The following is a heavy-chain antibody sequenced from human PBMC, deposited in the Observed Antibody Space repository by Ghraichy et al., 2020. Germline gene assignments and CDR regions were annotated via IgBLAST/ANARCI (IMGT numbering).Heavy chain of an antibody. CDR1: GGSFSGYY. J-gene: IGHJ4*02. CDR2: INHSGST. CDR3: ARGFYYFDY. V-gene: IGHV4-34*01. Sequence: SETLSLTCAVYGGSFSGYYWSWIRQPPGKGLEWIGEINHSGSTNYNPSLKSRVTISVDTSKNQFSLKLSSVTAADTAVYYCARGFYYFDYWGQGTLVTVSS.